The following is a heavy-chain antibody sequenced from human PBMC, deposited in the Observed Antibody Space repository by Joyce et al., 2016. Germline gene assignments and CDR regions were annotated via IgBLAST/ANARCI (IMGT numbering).Heavy chain of an antibody. CDR1: GFTFSDHY. CDR2: IRNKVNSYTT. D-gene: IGHD3-10*01. J-gene: IGHJ5*02. CDR3: NKDRAP. V-gene: IGHV3-72*01. Sequence: EVQLVESGGGLVQPGGSLRLSCAASGFTFSDHYMDWVRQAPGKGLEWIARIRNKVNSYTTEYAASVKGRFTISRDDSKNSLYLQMDSLKTEDTAVYYCNKDRAPWGQGTLVTVSS.